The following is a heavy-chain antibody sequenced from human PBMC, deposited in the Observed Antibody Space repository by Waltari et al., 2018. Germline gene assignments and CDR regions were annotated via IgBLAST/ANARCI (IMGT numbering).Heavy chain of an antibody. CDR3: ARDSSSWGFDY. V-gene: IGHV1-2*06. J-gene: IGHJ4*02. D-gene: IGHD6-13*01. CDR2: INPNSGGT. Sequence: QVQLVQSGAEVKKPGASVKVSCKASGYTFTGYYMHWVRQAPGQGLEWMGRINPNSGGTNYAQKVQGRVTMTRDTSISTAYMELSRLRSDDTAVYYCARDSSSWGFDYWGQGTLVTVSS. CDR1: GYTFTGYY.